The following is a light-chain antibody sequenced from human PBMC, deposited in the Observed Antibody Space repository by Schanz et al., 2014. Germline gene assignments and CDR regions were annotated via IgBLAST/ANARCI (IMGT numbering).Light chain of an antibody. V-gene: IGLV2-8*01. CDR2: EVS. Sequence: QSALTQPPSASGSPGQSVTISCTGTSSDVGGYNFVSWYQQHPGKAPKLMIYEVSNRPSGVPDRFSGSKSGNTASLTVSGLQAEDEADYYCSSYTSSSTVVFGGGTKLTVL. CDR3: SSYTSSSTVV. CDR1: SSDVGGYNF. J-gene: IGLJ2*01.